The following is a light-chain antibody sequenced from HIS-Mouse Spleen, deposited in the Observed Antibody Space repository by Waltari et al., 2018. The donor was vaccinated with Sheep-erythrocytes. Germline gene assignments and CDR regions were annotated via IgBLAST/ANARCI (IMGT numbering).Light chain of an antibody. V-gene: IGKV2-30*02. Sequence: VVMSHSPLSLPVTPGQPPAISCRSSQRLVHSDGNTYVNWYQHWPGQSPRRLMYKVSHRDSGVPDRFSGSGSGTDFTLKISRWDGESVGVYYCMQGTIWTPYPFGQGTTLES. CDR2: KVS. CDR1: QRLVHSDGNTY. CDR3: MQGTIWTPYP. J-gene: IGKJ2*01.